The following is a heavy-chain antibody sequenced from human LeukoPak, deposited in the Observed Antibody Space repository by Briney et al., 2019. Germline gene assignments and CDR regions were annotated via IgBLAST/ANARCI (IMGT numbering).Heavy chain of an antibody. Sequence: GGSLRLSCAASGFTFSDYYMSWIRQAPGVGLEWISSISSSDPTTHYADSVKGRFTISRDNSKNTLYLQMNSLKTEDTAVYYCTAHIVATILSFDYWGQGTLVTVSS. CDR2: ISSSDPTT. J-gene: IGHJ4*02. D-gene: IGHD5-12*01. V-gene: IGHV3-11*01. CDR1: GFTFSDYY. CDR3: TAHIVATILSFDY.